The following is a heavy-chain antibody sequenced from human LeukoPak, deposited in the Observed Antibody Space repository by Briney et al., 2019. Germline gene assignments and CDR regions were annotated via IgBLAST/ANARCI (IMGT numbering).Heavy chain of an antibody. CDR1: GYTFTGYY. D-gene: IGHD1-26*01. CDR2: INPYYGGT. Sequence: ASVTVSCKASGYTFTGYYMHWVRQAPGQGFEWVGWINPYYGGTNHQLKFQGRVTMTRDTSIRTAYSEMSRLRSDDTAVYYCASRGSTRELLREGASDMGGQGTTLTVSS. J-gene: IGHJ3*02. V-gene: IGHV1-2*07. CDR3: ASRGSTRELLREGASDM.